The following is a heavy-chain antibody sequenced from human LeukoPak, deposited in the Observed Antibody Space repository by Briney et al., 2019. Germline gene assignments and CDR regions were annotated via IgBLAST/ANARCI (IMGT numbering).Heavy chain of an antibody. Sequence: GGSLRLSCAASGFTFSSYEMNWVRHAPGKGLEWVSYISSSGSTIYYADSVKGRFTISRDNAKNSLYLQMNSLRAEDTAVYYCARGMAVHSGSYPWGQGTLVTVSS. V-gene: IGHV3-48*03. CDR2: ISSSGSTI. CDR1: GFTFSSYE. CDR3: ARGMAVHSGSYP. J-gene: IGHJ5*02. D-gene: IGHD1-26*01.